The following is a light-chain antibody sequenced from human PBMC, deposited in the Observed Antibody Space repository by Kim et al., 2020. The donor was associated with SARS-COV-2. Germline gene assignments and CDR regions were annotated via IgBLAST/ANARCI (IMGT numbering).Light chain of an antibody. V-gene: IGLV6-57*03. CDR3: QSYNRDNVI. CDR1: NGRIVDSC. CDR2: EDA. J-gene: IGLJ2*01. Sequence: KTVTTSFTRRNGRIVDSCVQGYQQRPGGVPTTVIFEDAQRPSGGSAHFSGSIDNSSNSASLTISGLRTEDEADYYRQSYNRDNVIFGGGTQLTVL.